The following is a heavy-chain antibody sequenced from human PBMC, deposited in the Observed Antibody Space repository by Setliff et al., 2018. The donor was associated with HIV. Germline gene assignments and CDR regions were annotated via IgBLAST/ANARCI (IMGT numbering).Heavy chain of an antibody. V-gene: IGHV3-21*06. CDR1: GFTFSSYS. Sequence: PGGSLRLSCAASGFTFSSYSMNWVRQAPGKGLEWVSSISRSSTYIYYADSVKGRFAISRDNAKNSLYLQMNSLRAEDTAVYYCVRDDSNGPNSLDPWGQGTLVTAPQ. CDR2: ISRSSTYI. J-gene: IGHJ5*02. D-gene: IGHD2-8*01. CDR3: VRDDSNGPNSLDP.